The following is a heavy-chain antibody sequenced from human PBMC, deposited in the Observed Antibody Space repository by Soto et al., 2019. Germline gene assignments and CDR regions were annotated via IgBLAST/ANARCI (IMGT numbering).Heavy chain of an antibody. J-gene: IGHJ4*02. CDR3: ARRRAEAAAGFLDY. CDR1: GGSISSGGYY. V-gene: IGHV4-31*03. D-gene: IGHD6-13*01. Sequence: SETLSLTCTVSGGSISSGGYYWSWIRQHPGKGLEWIGYIYYSRSTYYNPSLKSRVTISVDTSKNQFSLKLSSVTAADTAVYYCARRRAEAAAGFLDYWGQGTLVTVSS. CDR2: IYYSRST.